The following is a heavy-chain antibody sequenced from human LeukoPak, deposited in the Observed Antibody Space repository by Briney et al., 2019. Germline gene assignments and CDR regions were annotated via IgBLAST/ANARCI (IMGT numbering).Heavy chain of an antibody. J-gene: IGHJ4*02. CDR1: GVSFSRDY. D-gene: IGHD3-22*01. Sequence: KPSETLSLTWAGYGVSFSRDYLSWIRQPPGKGLEWIGEINHSGSTNYNPSLKSRVTISVDTSKNQFSQKLSYVTAADTAVYYCGRIPFYYDNSVRGPMDSWGQGTLVTVSP. CDR2: INHSGST. V-gene: IGHV4-34*01. CDR3: GRIPFYYDNSVRGPMDS.